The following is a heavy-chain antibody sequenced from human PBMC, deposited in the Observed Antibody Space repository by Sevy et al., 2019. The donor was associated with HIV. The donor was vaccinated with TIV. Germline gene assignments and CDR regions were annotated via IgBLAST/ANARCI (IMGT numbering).Heavy chain of an antibody. Sequence: GGSLRLSCAASGFTFSSYAMSWVRQAPGKGLEWVSTIFKSGDVTYYADSVKGRFTIARDNSKNTVYLHMNSLRAEDTALYFCAGARYDSSGSFDAFDIWGQGTMVTVSS. J-gene: IGHJ3*02. V-gene: IGHV3-23*01. D-gene: IGHD3-22*01. CDR3: AGARYDSSGSFDAFDI. CDR1: GFTFSSYA. CDR2: IFKSGDVT.